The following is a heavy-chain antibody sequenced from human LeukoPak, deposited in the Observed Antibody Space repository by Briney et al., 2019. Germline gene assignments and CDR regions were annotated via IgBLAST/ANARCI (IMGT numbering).Heavy chain of an antibody. V-gene: IGHV3-30-3*01. Sequence: QPGGSLRLSCAASGFSFSDYAMHWVRQAPGKGLEWVTVISYDGSNKYYADTVKGRFTISRDNSKNTVYLQMDSLRPEDTAVYYCVRVDRNVFDYWGQGILVTVSS. CDR1: GFSFSDYA. CDR2: ISYDGSNK. J-gene: IGHJ4*02. CDR3: VRVDRNVFDY.